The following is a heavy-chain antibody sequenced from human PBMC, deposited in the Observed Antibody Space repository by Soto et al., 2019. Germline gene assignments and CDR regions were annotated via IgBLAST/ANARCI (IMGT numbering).Heavy chain of an antibody. CDR2: INAGNGNT. CDR1: GYTFTSYA. Sequence: ASVKVSCKASGYTFTSYAVHWVRQAPGQRLEWMGWINAGNGNTKYSQKFQGRVTITRDTSASAAYMELSSLRSEDTAVYYCARDGGTAMVTAFDYWGQGTLVTVSS. CDR3: ARDGGTAMVTAFDY. D-gene: IGHD5-18*01. J-gene: IGHJ4*02. V-gene: IGHV1-3*01.